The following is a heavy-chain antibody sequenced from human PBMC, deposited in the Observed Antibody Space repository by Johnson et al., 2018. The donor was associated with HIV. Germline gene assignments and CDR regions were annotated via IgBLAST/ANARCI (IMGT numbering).Heavy chain of an antibody. J-gene: IGHJ3*02. CDR3: AREVKRYAFDI. V-gene: IGHV3-15*01. CDR1: GITFTDAW. CDR2: IKSKTDGGTT. D-gene: IGHD1-26*01. Sequence: VKLVESGGGLIKPGGSRRLSCAVSGITFTDAWMNWVRQAPGKGLEWVGRIKSKTDGGTTDYAVPVKGRVTISRDDSKNTVYLQMNSLKSEDTAVYYCAREVKRYAFDIWGQGTMVTVSS.